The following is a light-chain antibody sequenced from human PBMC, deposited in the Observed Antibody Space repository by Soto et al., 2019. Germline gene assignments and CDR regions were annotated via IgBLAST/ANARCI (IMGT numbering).Light chain of an antibody. CDR3: VLYMGSGISM. V-gene: IGLV8-61*01. CDR2: STN. Sequence: QTVVTQEPSFSVSPGRTVTLTCGLNSGSVSTSYYPSWYQQTPGQAPRTLIYSTNTRSSGVPDRFSGSILGNKAALTITGAQADDESDYYCVLYMGSGISMFGGGTKLTVL. CDR1: SGSVSTSYY. J-gene: IGLJ3*02.